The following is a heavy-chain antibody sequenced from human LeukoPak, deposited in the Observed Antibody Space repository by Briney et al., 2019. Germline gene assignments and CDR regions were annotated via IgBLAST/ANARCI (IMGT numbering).Heavy chain of an antibody. J-gene: IGHJ4*02. Sequence: PGGSLRLSCAASGFTFDDYGMSWVRQAPGKGLEWVSGINWNAGSTGYADSVKGRFTISRDNAKNSLYLQMNSLRAEDTALYYCARDPSIAAAGTHLDYWGQGTLVTVSS. CDR1: GFTFDDYG. V-gene: IGHV3-20*04. D-gene: IGHD6-13*01. CDR2: INWNAGST. CDR3: ARDPSIAAAGTHLDY.